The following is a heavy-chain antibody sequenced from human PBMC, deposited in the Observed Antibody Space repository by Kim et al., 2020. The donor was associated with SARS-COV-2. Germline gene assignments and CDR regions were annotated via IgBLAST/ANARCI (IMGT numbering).Heavy chain of an antibody. Sequence: GGSLRLSCAASGFTFSSYGMHWVRQAPGKGLEWVAVIWYDGSNKYYADSVKGRFTISRDNSKNTLYLQMNSLRAEDTAVYYCARDLEAAAAGYYYEKDYYYGMDVWGQGTTVTVSS. J-gene: IGHJ6*02. CDR1: GFTFSSYG. D-gene: IGHD3-22*01. CDR2: IWYDGSNK. CDR3: ARDLEAAAAGYYYEKDYYYGMDV. V-gene: IGHV3-33*01.